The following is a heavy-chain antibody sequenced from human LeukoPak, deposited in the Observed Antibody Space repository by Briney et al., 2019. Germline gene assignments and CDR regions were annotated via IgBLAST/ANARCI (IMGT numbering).Heavy chain of an antibody. D-gene: IGHD6-13*01. V-gene: IGHV4-30-2*01. CDR1: GGSISSGGYS. Sequence: SETLSLTCTVSGGSISSGGYSWSWIRQPPGKGLEWIGYIYHSGSTYHNPSLKSRVTISVDRSKNQFSLKLSSVTAADTAVYYCARAGYSSSWYRVAFDIWGQGTMVTVSS. J-gene: IGHJ3*02. CDR2: IYHSGST. CDR3: ARAGYSSSWYRVAFDI.